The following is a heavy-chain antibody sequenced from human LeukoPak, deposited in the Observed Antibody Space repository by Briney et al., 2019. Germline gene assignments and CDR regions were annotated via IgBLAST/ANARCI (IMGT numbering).Heavy chain of an antibody. J-gene: IGHJ6*03. Sequence: GGSLRLSCAASGYMFSSYWMSWVRQAPGKGLEGVANIKQDRSEKYYVDSVKGRFTVSRDNARNSLYLQMNSLSPEDTAVYYCARVKQRLVRLLGRDTTYNYYYYMDVWGKGTTVTVSS. V-gene: IGHV3-7*01. CDR1: GYMFSSYW. CDR2: IKQDRSEK. CDR3: ARVKQRLVRLLGRDTTYNYYYYMDV. D-gene: IGHD6-13*01.